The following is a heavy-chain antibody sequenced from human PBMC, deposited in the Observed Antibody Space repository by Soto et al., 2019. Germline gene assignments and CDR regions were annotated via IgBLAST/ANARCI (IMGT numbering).Heavy chain of an antibody. D-gene: IGHD6-13*01. J-gene: IGHJ3*02. CDR2: IKSKTDGGTT. Sequence: GGSLRLSCAASGFTFSNAWMNWVRQAPGKGLEWVGRIKSKTDGGTTDYAAPVKGRFTTSRDDSKNTLYLQMNSLKTEDTAVYYCTTDLQSSSWKDSDAFDIWGQGTMVTVSS. V-gene: IGHV3-15*07. CDR3: TTDLQSSSWKDSDAFDI. CDR1: GFTFSNAW.